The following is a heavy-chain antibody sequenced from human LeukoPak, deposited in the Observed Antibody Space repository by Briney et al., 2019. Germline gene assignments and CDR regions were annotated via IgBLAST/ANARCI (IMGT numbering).Heavy chain of an antibody. V-gene: IGHV1-69*05. CDR2: IIPIFGTA. J-gene: IGHJ6*03. D-gene: IGHD3-16*02. CDR3: ARSRLVTNYYYYYMDV. CDR1: GYSFNGYY. Sequence: SVKVSCKASGYSFNGYYMHWVRQAPGQGLEWMGGIIPIFGTANYAQKFQGRVTITTDESTSTAYMELSSLRSEDTAVYYCARSRLVTNYYYYYMDVWGKGTTVTVSS.